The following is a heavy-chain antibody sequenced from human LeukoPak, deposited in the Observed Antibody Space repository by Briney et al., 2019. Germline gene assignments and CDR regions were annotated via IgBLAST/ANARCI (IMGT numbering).Heavy chain of an antibody. CDR3: AKMIQACSSGCRYYYGMDV. Sequence: GGSLRLSCAASGFTFNSYAMHWVRQAPGKGLEWVAFIWYDGSNKYYADSVKGRFTFSRDNSKNTVYLQMNSLRAEDTAVYYCAKMIQACSSGCRYYYGMDVWGQGTTVTVSS. V-gene: IGHV3-30*02. CDR1: GFTFNSYA. D-gene: IGHD6-19*01. CDR2: IWYDGSNK. J-gene: IGHJ6*02.